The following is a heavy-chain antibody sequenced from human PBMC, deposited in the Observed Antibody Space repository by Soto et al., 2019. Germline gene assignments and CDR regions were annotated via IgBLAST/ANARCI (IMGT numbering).Heavy chain of an antibody. V-gene: IGHV3-73*01. J-gene: IGHJ4*02. CDR2: IRSKGNNYAT. CDR1: GFRFSDSA. Sequence: EVQLVESGGGLVQPGGSLKLSCAAPGFRFSDSAMHWVRQASGKGLEWVGRIRSKGNNYATAYAASVQGRFTISRDDSKKTAYLQMNSLKTEDTAVYYCIAKAYTLIVDYWGQGTLVTVSS. CDR3: IAKAYTLIVDY. D-gene: IGHD3-16*01.